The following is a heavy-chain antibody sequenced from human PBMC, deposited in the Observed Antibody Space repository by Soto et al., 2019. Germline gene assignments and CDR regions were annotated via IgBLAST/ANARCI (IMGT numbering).Heavy chain of an antibody. Sequence: VGSLRLSCAVSGFTFSGYWMHWVRQAPGKGLEWVSAISGSGGSTYYADSVKGRFTISRDNSKNTLYLQMNSLRAEDTAVYYCAKDPYSGYVFDYWGQGTLVTVSS. CDR3: AKDPYSGYVFDY. D-gene: IGHD5-12*01. J-gene: IGHJ4*02. CDR1: GFTFSGYW. V-gene: IGHV3-23*01. CDR2: ISGSGGST.